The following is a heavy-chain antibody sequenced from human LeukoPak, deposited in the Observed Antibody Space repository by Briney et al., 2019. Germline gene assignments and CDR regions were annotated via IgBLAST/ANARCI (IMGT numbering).Heavy chain of an antibody. CDR1: GFTFSTYS. V-gene: IGHV3-48*04. Sequence: GGSLRLSCAASGFTFSTYSMNWVRQAPGKGLEWVSYISSSSSPIYYADSVKGRFTISRDNAKNSLYLQMNSLRAEDTAVYYCATRSDWLCFDYWGQGNLVTVSS. CDR3: ATRSDWLCFDY. D-gene: IGHD6-19*01. J-gene: IGHJ4*02. CDR2: ISSSSSPI.